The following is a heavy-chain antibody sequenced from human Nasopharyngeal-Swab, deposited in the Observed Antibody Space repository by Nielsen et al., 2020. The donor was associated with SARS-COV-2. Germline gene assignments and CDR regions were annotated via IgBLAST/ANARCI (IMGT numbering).Heavy chain of an antibody. CDR1: GFTFSSYG. D-gene: IGHD3-16*01. Sequence: GESLEISCAASGFTFSSYGMHWVRQAPGKGLEWVAVIWYDGSNKYYADSVKGRFTISRDNSKNTLYLQMNSLRAEDTAVYYCARVDYDYVWGSYYYYYGMDVWGQGTTVTVSS. J-gene: IGHJ6*02. CDR3: ARVDYDYVWGSYYYYYGMDV. V-gene: IGHV3-33*01. CDR2: IWYDGSNK.